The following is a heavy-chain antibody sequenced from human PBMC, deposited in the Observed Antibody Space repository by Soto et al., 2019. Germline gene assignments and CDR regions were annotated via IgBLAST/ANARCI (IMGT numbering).Heavy chain of an antibody. CDR1: GYSFTSYW. D-gene: IGHD2-2*02. V-gene: IGHV5-10-1*01. CDR2: IDPSDSYT. Sequence: PGESLKISCKGSGYSFTSYWISWVRQMPWKGLEWMGRIDPSDSYTNYSPSFQGHVTISADKSISTAYLQWSSLKASDTAMYYCARQLVVPAAIVSYGMDVWGQGTTVTVSS. CDR3: ARQLVVPAAIVSYGMDV. J-gene: IGHJ6*02.